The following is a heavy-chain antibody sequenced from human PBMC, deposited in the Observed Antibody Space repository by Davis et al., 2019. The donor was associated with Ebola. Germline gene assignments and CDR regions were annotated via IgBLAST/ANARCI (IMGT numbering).Heavy chain of an antibody. D-gene: IGHD1-1*01. CDR3: AREKRPWNYYYYGMDV. V-gene: IGHV3-23*01. CDR2: IIGSGLTT. Sequence: GESLKISCSASGFTFSNYAMAWVRQAPGKGLEWVSSIIGSGLTTFYPDSVEGRFAISRDNSKNTLNLQMNSLRAEDTAVYYCAREKRPWNYYYYGMDVWGQGTTVTVSS. J-gene: IGHJ6*02. CDR1: GFTFSNYA.